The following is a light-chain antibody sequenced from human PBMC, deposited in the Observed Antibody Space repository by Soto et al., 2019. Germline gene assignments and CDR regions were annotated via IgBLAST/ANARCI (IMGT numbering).Light chain of an antibody. CDR3: SSYTPTTWV. CDR1: SSDIGVYDY. CDR2: DVT. Sequence: QSVLTQPPSASGSPGQSVTISCTGTSSDIGVYDYVSWYQRHPGKAPKLVIYDVTKRPSGVPDRFSVSKSGNTASLTISGLQAEDEADYYCSSYTPTTWVFGGGTKLTVL. V-gene: IGLV2-8*01. J-gene: IGLJ3*02.